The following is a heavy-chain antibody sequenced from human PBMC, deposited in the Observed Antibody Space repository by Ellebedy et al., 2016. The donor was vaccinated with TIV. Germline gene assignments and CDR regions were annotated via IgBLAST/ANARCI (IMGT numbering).Heavy chain of an antibody. Sequence: GESLKISCTASGFTVTSNYMNWIRQAPGKGLEWVSVTYSGGTTYYADSVKGRFIISRDDSKNTLYLQMNSLKTEDTAIYYCYEGPPVAGTSGDSWGQGTLVTVSS. CDR1: GFTVTSNY. D-gene: IGHD6-19*01. V-gene: IGHV3-66*01. CDR3: YEGPPVAGTSGDS. J-gene: IGHJ4*02. CDR2: TYSGGTT.